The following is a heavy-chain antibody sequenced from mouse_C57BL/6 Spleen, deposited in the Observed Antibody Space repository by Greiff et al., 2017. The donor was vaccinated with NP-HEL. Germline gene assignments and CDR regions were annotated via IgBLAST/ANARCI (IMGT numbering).Heavy chain of an antibody. J-gene: IGHJ4*01. V-gene: IGHV1-50*01. CDR1: GYTFTSYW. Sequence: VQLQQPGAELVKPGASVKLSCKASGYTFTSYWMQWVKQRPGQGLEWIGEIDPSDSYTNYNQKFKGKATLTVDTSSSTAYMQLSSLTSEDSAVYYCARARGVDYWGQGTSVTVSS. CDR3: ARARGVDY. CDR2: IDPSDSYT.